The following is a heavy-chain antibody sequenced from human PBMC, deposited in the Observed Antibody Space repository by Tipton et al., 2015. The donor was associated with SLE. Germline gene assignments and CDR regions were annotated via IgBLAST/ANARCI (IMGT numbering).Heavy chain of an antibody. D-gene: IGHD1-1*01. Sequence: SLRLSCAASGFTFSSYAMHWVRQAPGKGLEGVAVISYDGSNKYYADSVKGRFTISRDNSKNTLYLQMNSLRAEDTAVYYCARDRGTAGYYYMDVWGKGTTVTVSS. J-gene: IGHJ6*03. CDR3: ARDRGTAGYYYMDV. CDR2: ISYDGSNK. CDR1: GFTFSSYA. V-gene: IGHV3-30*04.